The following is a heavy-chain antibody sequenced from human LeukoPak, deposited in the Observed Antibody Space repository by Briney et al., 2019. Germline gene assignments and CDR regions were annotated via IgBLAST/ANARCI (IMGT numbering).Heavy chain of an antibody. CDR2: ISRLGTL. CDR1: GFIYSAYS. Sequence: GGSLRLSCSASGFIYSAYSMYWVRQAQGKGLEWVSGISRLGTLYSDSVKGRFTISRDNSRNTLFLQMNSLTVDDTAVYYCAKGLEVESRLDSWGPGTLVTVSS. D-gene: IGHD1-1*01. V-gene: IGHV3-69-1*01. CDR3: AKGLEVESRLDS. J-gene: IGHJ4*02.